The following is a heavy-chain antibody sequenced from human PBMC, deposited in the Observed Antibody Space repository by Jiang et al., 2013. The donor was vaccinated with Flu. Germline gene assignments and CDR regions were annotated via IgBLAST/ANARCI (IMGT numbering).Heavy chain of an antibody. CDR1: GDSVSSNSAA. D-gene: IGHD3-22*01. J-gene: IGHJ3*02. CDR2: TYYRSKWYN. V-gene: IGHV6-1*01. Sequence: GLVKPSQTLSLTCAISGDSVSSNSAAWNWIRQSPSRGLEWLGRTYYRSKWYNDYAVSVKSRITINPDTSKNQFSLRLNSVTPEDTAVYYCAREGDYDSSGSDAFDIWGQGTMVTVSS. CDR3: AREGDYDSSGSDAFDI.